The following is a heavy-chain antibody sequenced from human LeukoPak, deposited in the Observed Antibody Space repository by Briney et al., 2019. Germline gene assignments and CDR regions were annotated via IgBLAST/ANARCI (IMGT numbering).Heavy chain of an antibody. CDR2: IIPIFGTA. V-gene: IGHV1-69*13. CDR3: AKERAGYGSTSFDY. CDR1: RDTFSYA. Sequence: SVKDSRKASRDTFSYAISWVRQAPGQGLEWRGEIIPIFGTANYAQKFQGRVTITADESTSTAYMELSSLRYEDTAVYYCAKERAGYGSTSFDYWGQGTLVTVSS. D-gene: IGHD3-10*01. J-gene: IGHJ4*02.